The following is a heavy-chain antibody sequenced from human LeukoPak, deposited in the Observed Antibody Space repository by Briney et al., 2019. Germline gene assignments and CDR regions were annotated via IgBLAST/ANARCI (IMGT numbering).Heavy chain of an antibody. CDR1: GFTFSSYG. J-gene: IGHJ4*02. V-gene: IGHV4-39*07. Sequence: GSLRLSCAASGFTFSSYGMHWVRQPPGKGLEWIGNIYYSGTTYYNPSLKSRVTISVDTSKNHFSLKLSSVTAADTAMYYCARPHSGTVNASTYGVIDYWGQGTLVTVSS. CDR3: ARPHSGTVNASTYGVIDY. D-gene: IGHD2-8*01. CDR2: IYYSGTT.